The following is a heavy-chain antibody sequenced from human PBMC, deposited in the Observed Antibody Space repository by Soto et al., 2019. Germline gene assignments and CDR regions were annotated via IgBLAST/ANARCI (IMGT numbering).Heavy chain of an antibody. Sequence: SVKVSCKASGGTFSSYAISWVRQAPGQGLEWMGGIIPIFGTANYAQKFQGRVTITADESTSTAYMELSSLRSEDTAVYYCAATKTGYYYYGMDVWGQGTTVTVS. CDR1: GGTFSSYA. V-gene: IGHV1-69*13. D-gene: IGHD1-1*01. J-gene: IGHJ6*02. CDR2: IIPIFGTA. CDR3: AATKTGYYYYGMDV.